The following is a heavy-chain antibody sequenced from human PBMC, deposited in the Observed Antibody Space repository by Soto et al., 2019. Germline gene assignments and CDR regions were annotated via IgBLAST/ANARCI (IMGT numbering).Heavy chain of an antibody. V-gene: IGHV1-24*01. CDR3: ATGGITIFGVVIPSYYYYGMDV. J-gene: IGHJ6*02. CDR1: GYTLTELS. CDR2: FDPEGGET. Sequence: ASVKVSCKVSGYTLTELSMHWVRQAPGKGLEWMGGFDPEGGETIYAQKFQGRVTMTEDTSTDTAYMELSSLRSEDTAVYYCATGGITIFGVVIPSYYYYGMDVWGQGTTVTVSS. D-gene: IGHD3-3*01.